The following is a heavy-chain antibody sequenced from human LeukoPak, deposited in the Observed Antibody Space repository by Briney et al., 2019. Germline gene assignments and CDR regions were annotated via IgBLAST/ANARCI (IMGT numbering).Heavy chain of an antibody. CDR3: AKDPRGTTTAPHGWFDP. CDR2: ISGSGGST. J-gene: IGHJ5*02. CDR1: GFTFSSYA. D-gene: IGHD4-17*01. Sequence: PGGSLRLSCAASGFTFSSYAMSWVRQAPGKGLEWVSAISGSGGSTYYADSVKGRFTISRDNSKNTLYLQMNSLRAEDTAVYYCAKDPRGTTTAPHGWFDPWGQGTLVTVSS. V-gene: IGHV3-23*01.